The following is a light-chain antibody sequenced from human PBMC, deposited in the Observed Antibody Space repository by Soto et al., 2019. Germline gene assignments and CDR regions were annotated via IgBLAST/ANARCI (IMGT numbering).Light chain of an antibody. J-gene: IGKJ4*01. CDR2: GAS. V-gene: IGKV3-20*01. CDR1: QSVSSSY. CDR3: QQYGSSPPLT. Sequence: EVVLTQSPGTLSLSPGERATLSCRASQSVSSSYLGWYQQKPGQAPRLLIYGASSRATGIPDRFSGSGSGTDFTLTISRLEPEDSAVYYCQQYGSSPPLTFGGGTKVEIK.